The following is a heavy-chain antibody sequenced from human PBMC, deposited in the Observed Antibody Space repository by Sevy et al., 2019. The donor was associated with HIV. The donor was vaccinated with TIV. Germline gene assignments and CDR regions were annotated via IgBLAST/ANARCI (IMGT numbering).Heavy chain of an antibody. Sequence: GGSLRLSCAASGFTFTTYTMNWVRRAPGKGLEWVSSISGSSNYIYYADSVKGRFTISRDNAKNSLYLQMNSLRAEDTAVYYCARPYGSGSWEAFDIWGQGTMVTVSS. CDR2: ISGSSNYI. V-gene: IGHV3-21*01. CDR3: ARPYGSGSWEAFDI. J-gene: IGHJ3*02. CDR1: GFTFTTYT. D-gene: IGHD3-10*01.